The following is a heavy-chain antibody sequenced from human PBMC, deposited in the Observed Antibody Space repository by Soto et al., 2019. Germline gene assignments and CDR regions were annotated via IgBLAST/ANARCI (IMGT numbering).Heavy chain of an antibody. CDR3: ARKDSSSAFEY. Sequence: GGSLQISCKGSGYSFTTYWIGCVRQMPGKGLEWMGIIYPGDSDTRYSPSFQGQVTISADKYISTAYLQWSSLKASDTAMYYCARKDSSSAFEYWGEGTLVTVSS. V-gene: IGHV5-51*01. J-gene: IGHJ4*02. CDR2: IYPGDSDT. CDR1: GYSFTTYW. D-gene: IGHD3-22*01.